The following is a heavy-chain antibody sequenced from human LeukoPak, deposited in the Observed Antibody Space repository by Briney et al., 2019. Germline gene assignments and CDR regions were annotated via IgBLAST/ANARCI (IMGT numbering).Heavy chain of an antibody. D-gene: IGHD1-26*01. CDR2: IYYSGST. CDR3: ARDGGELLDWFDP. V-gene: IGHV4-59*01. J-gene: IGHJ5*02. CDR1: GGSISSYY. Sequence: SGTLSLTCTVSGGSISSYYWSWIRQPPGKGLEWIGYIYYSGSTNYNPSLKSRVTISVDTSKNQFSLKLSSVTAADTAVYYCARDGGELLDWFDPWGQGTLVTVSS.